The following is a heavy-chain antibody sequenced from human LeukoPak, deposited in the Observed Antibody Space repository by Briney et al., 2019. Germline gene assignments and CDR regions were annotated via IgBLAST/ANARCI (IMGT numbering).Heavy chain of an antibody. CDR1: GYSISSGYY. Sequence: SETLSLTCTVSGYSISSGYYWGWIRQPPGKGLEWIGSIYQSGSTYYNPSLKSRVTISVDTSKNQFSLKLSSVTAADTAVYYCARDSSSFNWFDPWGQGTLVTASS. V-gene: IGHV4-38-2*02. D-gene: IGHD6-13*01. CDR3: ARDSSSFNWFDP. J-gene: IGHJ5*02. CDR2: IYQSGST.